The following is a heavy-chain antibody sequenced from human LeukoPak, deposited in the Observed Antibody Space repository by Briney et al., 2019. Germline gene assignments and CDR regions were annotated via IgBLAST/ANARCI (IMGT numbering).Heavy chain of an antibody. J-gene: IGHJ3*02. Sequence: SETLSLTCTVSVGSIGSYYWSWIRQPPGKGLEWIGYIYYSGSTNYNPSLKSRVTISVDTSKNQFSLKLSSVTAADTAVYYCARVQLTHDAFDMWGQGTMVTVSS. CDR2: IYYSGST. CDR1: VGSIGSYY. D-gene: IGHD4-11*01. CDR3: ARVQLTHDAFDM. V-gene: IGHV4-59*01.